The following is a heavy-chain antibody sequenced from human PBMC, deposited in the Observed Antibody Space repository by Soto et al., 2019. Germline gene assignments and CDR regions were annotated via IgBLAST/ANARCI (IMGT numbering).Heavy chain of an antibody. CDR3: AVHFWSGHWYFDD. J-gene: IGHJ4*02. CDR2: IIPIFGTA. D-gene: IGHD3-3*02. Sequence: SVKVSCKTSGGTFSYYSISWVRQAPGQGLEWMGGIIPIFGTANYAQKFQGRVTITADESTRTTYMELRSLRSEDTAVYYCAVHFWSGHWYFDDWGQGTLVTVSS. V-gene: IGHV1-69*13. CDR1: GGTFSYYS.